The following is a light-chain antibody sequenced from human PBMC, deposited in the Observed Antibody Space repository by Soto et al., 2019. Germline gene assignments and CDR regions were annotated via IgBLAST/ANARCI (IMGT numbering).Light chain of an antibody. V-gene: IGKV1-12*01. Sequence: DIQMTQSPFSVSASVGDRVTITCRASQGLISWLAWYQQKAGKAPKLLLTAASTLHSGFPSRFSGSGSGTDLTLTITSLQPDDFGPYYCQQSNSFPLTFGGGTQVAIK. CDR1: QGLISW. J-gene: IGKJ4*01. CDR2: AAS. CDR3: QQSNSFPLT.